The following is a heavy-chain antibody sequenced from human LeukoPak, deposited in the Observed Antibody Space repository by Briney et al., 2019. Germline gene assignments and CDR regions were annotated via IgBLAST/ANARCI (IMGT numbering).Heavy chain of an antibody. Sequence: GRSLRLSCAASGFISSSYAMHWVRRAPGKGLEWVALISYDGSNKYYADSVKGRFTISRDNSKNTLYLQMNSLRAEDTAVYYCARGVRGSSWLSFDYWGQGTLVIVSS. D-gene: IGHD6-13*01. CDR1: GFISSSYA. CDR2: ISYDGSNK. J-gene: IGHJ4*02. CDR3: ARGVRGSSWLSFDY. V-gene: IGHV3-30*01.